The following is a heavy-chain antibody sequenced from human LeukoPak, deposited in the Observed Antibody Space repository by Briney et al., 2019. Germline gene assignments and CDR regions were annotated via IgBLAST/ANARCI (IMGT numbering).Heavy chain of an antibody. CDR2: INTNTGNP. Sequence: ASVKVSCKASGYTFSGYYMHWVRQAPGQGLEWMGWINTNTGNPTYAQGFTGRFVFSLDTSVSTAYLQISSLKAEDTAVYYCARDYGDYSWYFDYWGQGTLVTVSS. J-gene: IGHJ4*02. CDR1: GYTFSGYY. D-gene: IGHD4-17*01. CDR3: ARDYGDYSWYFDY. V-gene: IGHV7-4-1*02.